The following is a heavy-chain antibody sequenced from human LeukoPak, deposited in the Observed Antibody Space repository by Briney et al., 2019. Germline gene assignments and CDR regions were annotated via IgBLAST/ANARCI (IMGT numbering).Heavy chain of an antibody. Sequence: GGSLRLSCAASGFTFSTYAIHWVRQAPGKGLEWVALISFDGSNKYYADSVKGRFTISRDNSKNTLYLQMNSLRAEDTAVYYCARETPGIAAVDAFDIWGQGTMVTVSS. CDR2: ISFDGSNK. CDR1: GFTFSTYA. V-gene: IGHV3-30-3*01. CDR3: ARETPGIAAVDAFDI. J-gene: IGHJ3*02. D-gene: IGHD6-13*01.